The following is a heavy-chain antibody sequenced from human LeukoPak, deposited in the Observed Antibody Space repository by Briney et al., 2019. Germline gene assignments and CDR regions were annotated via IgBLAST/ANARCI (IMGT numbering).Heavy chain of an antibody. J-gene: IGHJ4*02. CDR1: GFTFSNYA. CDR3: AKSFEYFDWLLWF. D-gene: IGHD3-9*01. Sequence: GGSLRLSCAASGFTFSNYAMSWVRQPPGKGLEWVSAISRSGGGTYSADSVKGRFTISRDNSKNTLYLQMNSLRAEDTAVYYCAKSFEYFDWLLWFWGQGTLVTVSS. V-gene: IGHV3-23*01. CDR2: ISRSGGGT.